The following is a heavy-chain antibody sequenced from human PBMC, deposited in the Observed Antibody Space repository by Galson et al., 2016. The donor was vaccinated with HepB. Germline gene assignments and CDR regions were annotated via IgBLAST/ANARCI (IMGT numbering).Heavy chain of an antibody. CDR3: ARDPQPWFTSGWFFDF. V-gene: IGHV1-3*01. Sequence: SVKVSCKASGYTSTNYATHWVRQGPGQRLEWMGWINAGNGGTKFSQKFQDRVTITTDTSASTVYMELSSLRSEETAVYYCARDPQPWFTSGWFFDFWGPGTLVTVSS. D-gene: IGHD6-19*01. J-gene: IGHJ4*02. CDR1: GYTSTNYA. CDR2: INAGNGGT.